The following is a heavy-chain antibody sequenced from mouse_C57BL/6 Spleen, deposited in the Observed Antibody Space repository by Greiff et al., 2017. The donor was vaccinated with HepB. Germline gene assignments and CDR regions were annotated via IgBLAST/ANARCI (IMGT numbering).Heavy chain of an antibody. J-gene: IGHJ4*01. Sequence: EVQLQQSGPVLVKPGASVKMSCKASGYTFTDYYMNWVKQSHGKSLEWIGVINPYNGGTSYNQKFKGKATLTVDKSSSTAYMELNSLTSEDSAVYYCAIRGGNYNYAMDYWGQGTSVTVSS. V-gene: IGHV1-19*01. CDR2: INPYNGGT. CDR1: GYTFTDYY. D-gene: IGHD2-1*01. CDR3: AIRGGNYNYAMDY.